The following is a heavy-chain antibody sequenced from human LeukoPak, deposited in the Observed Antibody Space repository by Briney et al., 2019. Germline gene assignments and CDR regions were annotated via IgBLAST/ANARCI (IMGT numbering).Heavy chain of an antibody. Sequence: PSETLSLTCAVYGGSFSGNYWSWMRQPPGKGLEWIGEINHSGSTNYNPSLKSRVTISVDTSKNQFSLKLSSVTAADTAVYYCARGSGPDYWGQGTLVTVSS. J-gene: IGHJ4*02. CDR1: GGSFSGNY. CDR2: INHSGST. V-gene: IGHV4-34*01. CDR3: ARGSGPDY.